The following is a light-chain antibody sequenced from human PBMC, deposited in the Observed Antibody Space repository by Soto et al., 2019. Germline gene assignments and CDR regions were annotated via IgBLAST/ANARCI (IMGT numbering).Light chain of an antibody. CDR2: KTS. CDR1: QSITMW. CDR3: QHWTDYSWT. V-gene: IGKV1-5*03. Sequence: DIHMTQSPSTLSASVGDRVTITCRASQSITMWLAWYQQKPGKAPNLLIYKTSSLESGVPSRFSGSGSGTEFTLTLSSLQPDDFATYYCQHWTDYSWTFGQGTKVEVK. J-gene: IGKJ1*01.